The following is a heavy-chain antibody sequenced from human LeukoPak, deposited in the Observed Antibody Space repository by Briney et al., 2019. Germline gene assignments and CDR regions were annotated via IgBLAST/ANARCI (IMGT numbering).Heavy chain of an antibody. V-gene: IGHV4-4*07. D-gene: IGHD3-9*01. CDR1: GGSFSGYY. J-gene: IGHJ4*02. CDR2: IYTSGST. CDR3: ARDPTSYDILTGYSSAHFDY. Sequence: SETLSLTCAVYGGSFSGYYWSWIRQPAGKGLEWIGRIYTSGSTNYNPSLKSRVTMSVDTSKNQFSLKLSSVTAADTAVYYCARDPTSYDILTGYSSAHFDYWGQGTLVTVSS.